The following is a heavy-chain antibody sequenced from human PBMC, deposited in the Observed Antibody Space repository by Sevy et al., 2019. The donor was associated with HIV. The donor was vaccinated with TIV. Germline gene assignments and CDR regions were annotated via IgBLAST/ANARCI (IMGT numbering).Heavy chain of an antibody. CDR2: IYPGDSTT. CDR3: ARLFASSGYYTPTYYFDS. V-gene: IGHV5-51*01. D-gene: IGHD3-22*01. Sequence: GESLKISCKASGYTFTRYWIGWVRQMPGKGLEWMGIIYPGDSTTRYSPSFQGQVTISADKSISTAYLQWSSLKASDTAMFYCARLFASSGYYTPTYYFDSWGQGTLVTVSS. CDR1: GYTFTRYW. J-gene: IGHJ4*02.